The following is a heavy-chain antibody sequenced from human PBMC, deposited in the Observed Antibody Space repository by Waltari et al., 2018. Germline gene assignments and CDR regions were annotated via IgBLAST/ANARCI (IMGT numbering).Heavy chain of an antibody. V-gene: IGHV3-23*04. D-gene: IGHD3-3*01. CDR3: ASQGDFWSGFYDY. J-gene: IGHJ4*02. Sequence: EVQLVESGGGLVQPGGSLRLSCAASGFTFSSYAMSWVRQAPGKGLELVSAISGSGGSTYYADSVKGRFTISRDNSKNTLYLQMNSLRAEDTAVYYCASQGDFWSGFYDYWGQGTLVTVSS. CDR2: ISGSGGST. CDR1: GFTFSSYA.